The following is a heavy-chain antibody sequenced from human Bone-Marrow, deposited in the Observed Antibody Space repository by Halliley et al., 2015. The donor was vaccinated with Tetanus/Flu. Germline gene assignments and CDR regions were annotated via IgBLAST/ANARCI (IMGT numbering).Heavy chain of an antibody. Sequence: SLRLSCEASGFTFSTYSMNWVRQAPGKGLEWVSYIASSSSHIYYADSVRGRFTISRDNAKSSLYLQMNSLRAEDTAVYYCARDYSTYARTSGFDFWGQGTMVTVSS. CDR2: IASSSSHI. CDR3: ARDYSTYARTSGFDF. CDR1: GFTFSTYS. D-gene: IGHD4-4*01. V-gene: IGHV3-21*01. J-gene: IGHJ3*01.